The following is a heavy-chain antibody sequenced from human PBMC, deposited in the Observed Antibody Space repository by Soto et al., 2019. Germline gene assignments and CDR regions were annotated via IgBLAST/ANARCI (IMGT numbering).Heavy chain of an antibody. CDR2: IYPDDFDI. J-gene: IGHJ4*02. V-gene: IGHV5-51*01. CDR3: ARHLLGVTTPYFDY. CDR1: GYRFTNYW. Sequence: GESLKISCKGSGYRFTNYWIGWVRQMPGKGLEWMGFIYPDDFDIRYSPSFQGQVTISADKSISTAYLQWSSLKASDTSMYYCARHLLGVTTPYFDYWGQGTLVTVSS. D-gene: IGHD4-17*01.